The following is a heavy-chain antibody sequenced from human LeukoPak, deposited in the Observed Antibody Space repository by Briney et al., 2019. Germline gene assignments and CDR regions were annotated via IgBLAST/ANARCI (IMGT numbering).Heavy chain of an antibody. Sequence: SETLSLTCAVSGGSISSYYWSWIRQPPGKGLEWIGEIYTSGSTNYNPSLKSRVTISVDTSKNQFSLKLSSVTAADTAVYYCARHTEGDDSYDIEVWGKGTTGTVSS. CDR2: IYTSGST. D-gene: IGHD3-16*01. CDR1: GGSISSYY. V-gene: IGHV4-4*09. CDR3: ARHTEGDDSYDIEV. J-gene: IGHJ6*03.